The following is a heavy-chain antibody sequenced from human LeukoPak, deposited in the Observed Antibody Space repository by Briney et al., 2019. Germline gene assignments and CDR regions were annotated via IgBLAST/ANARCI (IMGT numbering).Heavy chain of an antibody. CDR3: AKDFASMVDYYFDC. D-gene: IGHD4/OR15-4a*01. Sequence: PGGSLRLSCAASGFTFSSYGMSWVRQAPGKGLEWVSAISGSGGSTYYADSVKGRFTISRDNSKNTLYLQMNSLRAEDTAVYYCAKDFASMVDYYFDCWGQGTLVTVSS. J-gene: IGHJ4*02. V-gene: IGHV3-23*01. CDR1: GFTFSSYG. CDR2: ISGSGGST.